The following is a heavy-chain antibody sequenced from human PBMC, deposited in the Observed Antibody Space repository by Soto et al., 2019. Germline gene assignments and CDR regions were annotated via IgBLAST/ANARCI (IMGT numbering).Heavy chain of an antibody. D-gene: IGHD6-13*01. CDR2: ISGSGGST. CDR1: GFTFSSYA. V-gene: IGHV3-23*01. Sequence: EVQLLESGGGLVQPGGSLRLSCAASGFTFSSYAMSWVRQAPGKGLEWVSAISGSGGSTYYADSVKGRFTISRDDSKNTLYLQMNSLKTEDTAVYYCTTDQAYSSSWYYYYYGMDVWGQGTTVTVSS. CDR3: TTDQAYSSSWYYYYYGMDV. J-gene: IGHJ6*02.